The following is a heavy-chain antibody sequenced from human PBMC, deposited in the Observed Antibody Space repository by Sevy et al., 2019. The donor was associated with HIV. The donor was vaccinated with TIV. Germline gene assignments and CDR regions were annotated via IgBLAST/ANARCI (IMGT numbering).Heavy chain of an antibody. CDR3: AKDRKVLLVVYAIPFDPLDI. J-gene: IGHJ3*02. V-gene: IGHV3-30*02. CDR1: GFTFSNYG. D-gene: IGHD2-8*02. Sequence: GGSLRLSCAASGFTFSNYGIHWVRQAPGKGLEWVAFIRYDGSNEYYVDSVKGRFTISRDNSKSTLYLQMNSLSAEDTAVYYCAKDRKVLLVVYAIPFDPLDIWGQGTMVTVSS. CDR2: IRYDGSNE.